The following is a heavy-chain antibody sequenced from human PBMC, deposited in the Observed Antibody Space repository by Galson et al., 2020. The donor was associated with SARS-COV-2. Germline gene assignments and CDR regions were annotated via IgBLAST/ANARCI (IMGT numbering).Heavy chain of an antibody. V-gene: IGHV3-7*01. CDR1: GFTFSSYW. CDR3: ARDMIAAGTKKDYYYGMDV. D-gene: IGHD6-13*01. CDR2: IKQDGSEK. J-gene: IGHJ6*02. Sequence: GGSLRLSCAASGFTFSSYWMSWVRQAPGKGLEWVANIKQDGSEKYYVDSVKGRFTISRDNAKNSLYLQMNSLRAEDTAVYYCARDMIAAGTKKDYYYGMDVWGQGTTVTVSS.